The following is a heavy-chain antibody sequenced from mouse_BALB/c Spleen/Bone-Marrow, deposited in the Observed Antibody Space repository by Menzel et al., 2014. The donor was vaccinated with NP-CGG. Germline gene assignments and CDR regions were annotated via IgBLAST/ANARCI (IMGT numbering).Heavy chain of an antibody. J-gene: IGHJ4*01. CDR1: GFNIKDTY. CDR2: IDPANGNT. V-gene: IGHV14-3*02. CDR3: ARWLLPYGLDY. Sequence: VQLQQSGAELVKPGASVKLSCTPSGFNIKDTYMHWVKQRPEQGLEWIGRIDPANGNTKYDPKFQGKATITADTSSNTAYLQLSSLTSEDTAVYYCARWLLPYGLDYWGQGTSVTVSS. D-gene: IGHD2-3*01.